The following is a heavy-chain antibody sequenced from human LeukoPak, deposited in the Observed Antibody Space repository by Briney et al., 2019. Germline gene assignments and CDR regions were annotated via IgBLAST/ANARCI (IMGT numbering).Heavy chain of an antibody. CDR2: IWYDGSNK. CDR3: ARDQPPYCSSTSCYVLNY. J-gene: IGHJ4*02. Sequence: GGSLRLSCAASGFTFSSYGMHWVRQAPGKGLEWVAVIWYDGSNKYYADSVKGRFTISRDNSKNTLYLQMNSLRAGDTAVYYCARDQPPYCSSTSCYVLNYWGQGTLVTVSS. D-gene: IGHD2-2*01. CDR1: GFTFSSYG. V-gene: IGHV3-33*01.